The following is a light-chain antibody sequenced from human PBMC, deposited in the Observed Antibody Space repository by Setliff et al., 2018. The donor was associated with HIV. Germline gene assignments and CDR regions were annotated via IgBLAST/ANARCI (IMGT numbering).Light chain of an antibody. Sequence: SALTQPASVSGSPGQSITISCTGTSSDIGSSNFVSWYQQHPGKAPKVMIYNVDKRPSGVSNRFSGSKSGNTASLTISGLQTEDEADYYCSSYSINNLYVFATGTKVTV. J-gene: IGLJ1*01. CDR1: SSDIGSSNF. V-gene: IGLV2-14*03. CDR2: NVD. CDR3: SSYSINNLYV.